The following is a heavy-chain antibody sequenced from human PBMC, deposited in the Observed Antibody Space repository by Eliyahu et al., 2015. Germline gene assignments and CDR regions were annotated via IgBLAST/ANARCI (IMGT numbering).Heavy chain of an antibody. CDR2: INAGNGNT. Sequence: QLVQSGAEVKKPGASVKVSCKASGYTFTSYAMHWVRQAPGQRLEWMGWINAGNGNTKYSQKFQGRVTITRDTSASPAHMELSSLRSEDTAVYYCARGRDCSSTSCYRGSWFDPWGQGTLVTVSS. J-gene: IGHJ5*02. CDR3: ARGRDCSSTSCYRGSWFDP. CDR1: GYTFTSYA. V-gene: IGHV1-3*01. D-gene: IGHD2-2*01.